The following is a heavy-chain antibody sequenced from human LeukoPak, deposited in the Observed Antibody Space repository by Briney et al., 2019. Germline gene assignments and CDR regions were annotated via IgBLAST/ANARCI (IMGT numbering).Heavy chain of an antibody. Sequence: GGSLRLSCAGSGFTFSNYAMTWVRQAPGKGLEWVSSISSSSSYIYYADSVKGRFTISRDNSKNTLYLQMNSLRAEDTAVYYCASDSGVIDYWGQGTLVTVSS. J-gene: IGHJ4*02. CDR1: GFTFSNYA. V-gene: IGHV3-21*04. D-gene: IGHD3-3*01. CDR2: ISSSSSYI. CDR3: ASDSGVIDY.